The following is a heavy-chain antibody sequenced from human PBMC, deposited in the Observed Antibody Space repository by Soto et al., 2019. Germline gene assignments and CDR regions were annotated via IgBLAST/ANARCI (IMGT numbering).Heavy chain of an antibody. J-gene: IGHJ4*01. CDR3: VRFFFNTIPPPDYF. V-gene: IGHV3-23*01. Sequence: LEWVSLISARGGSTYYADSVKGRFTISRDNSKNTLDLQMNSLRAEDTGVYYCVRFFFNTIPPPDYF. CDR2: ISARGGST. D-gene: IGHD3-3*01.